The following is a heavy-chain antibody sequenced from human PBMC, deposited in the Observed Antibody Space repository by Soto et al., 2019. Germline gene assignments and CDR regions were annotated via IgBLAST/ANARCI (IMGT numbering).Heavy chain of an antibody. D-gene: IGHD2-15*01. CDR1: GFTVSSNY. J-gene: IGHJ5*02. CDR2: IYSGGST. V-gene: IGHV3-53*04. Sequence: EVQLVESGGGLVQPGGSLRLSCAASGFTVSSNYMSWVRLAPGKGLEWVSVIYSGGSTYYADSVKGRFTISRHNSKNTLYLQMNSLRAEDTAVYYCARDVCSGGSCYSRFHWFDPWGQGTLVTVSS. CDR3: ARDVCSGGSCYSRFHWFDP.